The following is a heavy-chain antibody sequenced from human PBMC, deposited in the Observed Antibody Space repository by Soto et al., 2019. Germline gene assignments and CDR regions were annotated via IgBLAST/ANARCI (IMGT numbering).Heavy chain of an antibody. V-gene: IGHV4-4*02. CDR2: IYHSGNT. CDR3: ARASASSKLRGVVTN. J-gene: IGHJ4*02. Sequence: QVQLQESGPGLVKPSGTLSLTCALSGASIITDNWWSWVRQPPGKEMEWIGEIYHSGNTNFNPSVKSRVTISVYTSKNQCSLTVSSVCAAQTALYYCARASASSKLRGVVTNWGQGTWVTVSP. D-gene: IGHD3-10*01. CDR1: GASIITDNW.